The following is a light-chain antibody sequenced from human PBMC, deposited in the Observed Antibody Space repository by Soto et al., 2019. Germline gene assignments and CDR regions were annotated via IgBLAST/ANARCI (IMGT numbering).Light chain of an antibody. CDR3: WV. CDR2: STN. V-gene: IGLV8-61*01. CDR1: SGSVSTSYY. J-gene: IGLJ3*02. Sequence: QAVVTQEPSFSVSPGRTVTLTCGLSSGSVSTSYYPSWYQQTPGQAPRTLIYSTNTRSSGVPDRFSGSILGNKAALTITGAQADDESDFWPWVFGGGTKLTVL.